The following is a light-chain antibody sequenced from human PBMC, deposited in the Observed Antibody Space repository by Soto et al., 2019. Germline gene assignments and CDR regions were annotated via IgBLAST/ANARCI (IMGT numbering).Light chain of an antibody. J-gene: IGLJ2*01. CDR1: SSDVGGYNS. CDR3: SSYAHSNNLV. CDR2: EVS. V-gene: IGLV2-8*01. Sequence: QSVLTQPPSASGSPGQSVTISCTGTSSDVGGYNSVSWYQQRPGKAPKLMIYEVSKRPSGVPDRFSASKSGNTASLTVSGLQAEDEADYYCSSYAHSNNLVFGGGTKLTVL.